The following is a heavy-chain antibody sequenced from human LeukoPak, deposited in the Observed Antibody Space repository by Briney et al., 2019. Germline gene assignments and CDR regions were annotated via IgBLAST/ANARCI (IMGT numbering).Heavy chain of an antibody. D-gene: IGHD6-13*01. CDR3: ARDSTGTVFDL. CDR1: GFTFSSFA. Sequence: GGSLRLSCAASGFTFSSFAIHWVRQAPGKGLEWVAQISQDGTESYSVDSVRGRFTISRDNAKNSVYLQMNSLRPEDTAVYYCARDSTGTVFDLWGQGTLVTVSS. J-gene: IGHJ4*02. V-gene: IGHV3-7*04. CDR2: ISQDGTES.